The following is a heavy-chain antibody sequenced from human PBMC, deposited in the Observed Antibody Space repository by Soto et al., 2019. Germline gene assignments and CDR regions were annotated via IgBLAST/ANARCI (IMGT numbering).Heavy chain of an antibody. D-gene: IGHD6-13*01. CDR2: ISAYNGNT. Sequence: ASVKVSCKASGYTFTSYGISWVRQAPGQGLEWMGWISAYNGNTNYAQKLQGRVTMTTDTSTSTAYMELRSLRSDDTAVYYCARVANVAAADNYYYGMDVWGQGTTVTRLL. J-gene: IGHJ6*02. V-gene: IGHV1-18*04. CDR3: ARVANVAAADNYYYGMDV. CDR1: GYTFTSYG.